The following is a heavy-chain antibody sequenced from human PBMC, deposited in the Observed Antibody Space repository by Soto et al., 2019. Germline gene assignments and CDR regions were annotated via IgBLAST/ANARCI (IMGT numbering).Heavy chain of an antibody. CDR2: IKGDGSEK. D-gene: IGHD1-7*01. V-gene: IGHV3-7*05. Sequence: PGGSLRLSCVASGFTLSSYWMSWVRQAPGKGPEWVANIKGDGSEKYYADSVKGRFTISRDNAKNSLLLEMNSLRSEDTAVYYCARARGATGTTHYYYGMDVWGQGTTVTVSS. J-gene: IGHJ6*02. CDR3: ARARGATGTTHYYYGMDV. CDR1: GFTLSSYW.